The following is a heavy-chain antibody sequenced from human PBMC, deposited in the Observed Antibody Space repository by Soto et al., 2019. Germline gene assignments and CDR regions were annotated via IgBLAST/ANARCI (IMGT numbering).Heavy chain of an antibody. V-gene: IGHV3-23*01. CDR3: ARDGPKEWNPYYFDY. Sequence: EVQLLESGGGLVQPGGSLRLSCAASGFTFSSYAMSWVRQAPGKGLEWVSAISGSGGSTYYADSVKGRFTISRDNAKTTLYLQMNSLRAEDTAVYYCARDGPKEWNPYYFDYWGQGTLVTVSS. J-gene: IGHJ4*02. CDR2: ISGSGGST. CDR1: GFTFSSYA. D-gene: IGHD3-3*01.